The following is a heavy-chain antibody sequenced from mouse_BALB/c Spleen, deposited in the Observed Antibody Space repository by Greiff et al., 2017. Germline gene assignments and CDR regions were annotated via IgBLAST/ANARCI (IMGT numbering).Heavy chain of an antibody. V-gene: IGHV1-15*01. CDR2: IDPETGGT. D-gene: IGHD2-1*01. J-gene: IGHJ2*01. CDR3: TRSTVIFDY. Sequence: VQLQQSGAELVRPGASVTLSCKASGYTFTDYEMHWVKQTPVHGLEWIGAIDPETGGTAYNQKFKGKATLTADKSSSTAYMELRSLTSEDSAVYYCTRSTVIFDYWGQGTTLTVSS. CDR1: GYTFTDYE.